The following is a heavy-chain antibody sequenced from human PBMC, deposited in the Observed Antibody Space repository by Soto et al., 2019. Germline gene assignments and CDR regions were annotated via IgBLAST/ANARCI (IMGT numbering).Heavy chain of an antibody. CDR3: ASKQLVLGDGFDI. J-gene: IGHJ3*02. CDR1: GFTFSDYY. CDR2: ISSSGSTI. Sequence: GGSLRLSCAASGFTFSDYYMSWIRQAPGKGLEWVSYISSSGSTIYYADSVKGRFAVSRDNAKNSLYLQMNSLRAEDTAVYYCASKQLVLGDGFDIWGQGTMVTVSS. V-gene: IGHV3-11*01. D-gene: IGHD6-13*01.